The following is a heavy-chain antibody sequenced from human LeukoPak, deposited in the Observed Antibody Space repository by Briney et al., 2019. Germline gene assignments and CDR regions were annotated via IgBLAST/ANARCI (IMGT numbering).Heavy chain of an antibody. CDR3: ARGPTTVTHEPSAAFDI. CDR2: ITWNSGDM. J-gene: IGHJ3*02. Sequence: GGSLRLSCAASGFTFDDYAMHWVRQAPGKGLEWVSSITWNSGDMDYADSVKGRFTISRDNSKNTLYLQMNSLRAEDTAVYYCARGPTTVTHEPSAAFDIWGQGTMVTVSS. V-gene: IGHV3-9*01. CDR1: GFTFDDYA. D-gene: IGHD4-17*01.